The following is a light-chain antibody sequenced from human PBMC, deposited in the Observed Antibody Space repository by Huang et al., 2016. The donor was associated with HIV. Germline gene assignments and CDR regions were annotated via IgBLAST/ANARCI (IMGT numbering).Light chain of an antibody. Sequence: EITMTQSPATVSVYPGERVTLSSRASQSIENNLAWFHQKSGLAHSPLIYGAYVRAASVPAGFIGSGSGTEVTLAISSLQSEDRALYYCQQYKIWPYTFGQGTKLEL. CDR1: QSIENN. CDR2: GAY. V-gene: IGKV3-15*01. J-gene: IGKJ2*01. CDR3: QQYKIWPYT.